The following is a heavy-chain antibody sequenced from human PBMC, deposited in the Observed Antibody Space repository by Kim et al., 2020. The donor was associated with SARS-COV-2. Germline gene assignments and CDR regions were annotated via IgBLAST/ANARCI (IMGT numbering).Heavy chain of an antibody. V-gene: IGHV3-33*01. CDR3: ARDLPPVSYCSSTSCYGYYVDF. D-gene: IGHD2-2*01. Sequence: GGSLRLSCAASGFTFSSYGMRWVRQAPGKGLEWVAVIWYDGSNKYYADSVKGRFTISRDNSKNTLYLQMNSLRAEDTAVYYCARDLPPVSYCSSTSCYGYYVDFRGQGTLVTVSS. J-gene: IGHJ4*02. CDR2: IWYDGSNK. CDR1: GFTFSSYG.